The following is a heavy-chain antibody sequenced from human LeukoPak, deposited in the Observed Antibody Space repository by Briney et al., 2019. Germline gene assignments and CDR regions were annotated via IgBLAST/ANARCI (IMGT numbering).Heavy chain of an antibody. CDR1: GGSISSSSYY. Sequence: SETLSLTCTVSGGSISSSSYYWGWVRQPPGKGLEWIGSIYYSVSTYYNPSLKSRVTISVDTSKNQFSLKLSSVTAADTAVYYCAREDRPTYYYDSSGYYHFDYWGQGTLVTVS. CDR2: IYYSVST. D-gene: IGHD3-22*01. CDR3: AREDRPTYYYDSSGYYHFDY. V-gene: IGHV4-39*02. J-gene: IGHJ4*02.